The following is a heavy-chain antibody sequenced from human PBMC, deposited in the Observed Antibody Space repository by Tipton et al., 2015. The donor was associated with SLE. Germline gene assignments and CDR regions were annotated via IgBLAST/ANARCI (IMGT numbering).Heavy chain of an antibody. CDR2: IYYSGST. J-gene: IGHJ3*02. CDR1: GGSISSYY. V-gene: IGHV4-59*01. D-gene: IGHD6-13*01. CDR3: ARGGGSWPDAFDI. Sequence: LRLSCTVSGGSISSYYWSWIRQPPGKGLEWIGYIYYSGSTNYNPSLKSRVTISVDTSKNQFSLKLSSVTAADTAVYYCARGGGSWPDAFDIWGQGTMVTVSS.